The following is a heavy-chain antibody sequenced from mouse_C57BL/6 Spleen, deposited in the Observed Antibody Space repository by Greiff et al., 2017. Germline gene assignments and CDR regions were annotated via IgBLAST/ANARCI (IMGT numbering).Heavy chain of an antibody. CDR2: IDPSDSYT. D-gene: IGHD2-13*01. CDR1: GYTFTSYW. CDR3: ARISGDMDY. V-gene: IGHV1-50*01. Sequence: VQLQQPGAELVKPGASVKLSCKASGYTFTSYWMQWVKQRPGQGLEWIGEIDPSDSYTNYNQKFKGKATLTVDTSSSTAYMQLSSLTSEDSAVYYCARISGDMDYWGQGTSVTVSS. J-gene: IGHJ4*01.